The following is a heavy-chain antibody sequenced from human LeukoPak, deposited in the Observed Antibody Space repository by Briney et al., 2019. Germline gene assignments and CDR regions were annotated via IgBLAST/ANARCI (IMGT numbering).Heavy chain of an antibody. Sequence: PGGSLRLSCAASGFTFSSYAMHWVRQAPGKGLEWVAVISYDGSNKYYADSVKGRFTISRDNSKNTLYLQMNSLRAEDTAVYYCARVGVVVVAAPFYFDYGGQGTLVTVSS. CDR2: ISYDGSNK. D-gene: IGHD2-15*01. J-gene: IGHJ4*02. CDR1: GFTFSSYA. CDR3: ARVGVVVVAAPFYFDY. V-gene: IGHV3-30-3*01.